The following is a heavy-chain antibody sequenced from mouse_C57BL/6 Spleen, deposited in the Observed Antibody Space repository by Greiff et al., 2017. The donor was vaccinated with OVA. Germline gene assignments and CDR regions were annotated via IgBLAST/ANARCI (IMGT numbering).Heavy chain of an antibody. CDR3: ARRGYYGSSYRYAMDY. J-gene: IGHJ4*01. CDR2: IYPGSGST. D-gene: IGHD1-1*01. CDR1: GYTFTSYW. Sequence: QVQLQQPGAELVKPGASVKMSCKASGYTFTSYWITWVKQRPGQGLEWIGDIYPGSGSTNYNEKFKSKATLTVDTSSSTAYMQLSSLTSEDSAVYYCARRGYYGSSYRYAMDYWGQGTSVTVSS. V-gene: IGHV1-55*01.